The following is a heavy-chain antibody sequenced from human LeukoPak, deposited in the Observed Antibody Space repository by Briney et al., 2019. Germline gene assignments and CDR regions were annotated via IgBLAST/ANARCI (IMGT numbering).Heavy chain of an antibody. V-gene: IGHV3-15*01. CDR1: GFTFGDYA. Sequence: PGGSLRLSCTASGFTFGDYAMSWFRQAPGKGLEWVGRIKSKTDGGTTDYAAPVKGRFTISRDDSKNTLYLQMNSLKTEDTAVYYCTTVSGGYLGNFDYWGQGTLVTVSS. J-gene: IGHJ4*02. CDR3: TTVSGGYLGNFDY. D-gene: IGHD5-12*01. CDR2: IKSKTDGGTT.